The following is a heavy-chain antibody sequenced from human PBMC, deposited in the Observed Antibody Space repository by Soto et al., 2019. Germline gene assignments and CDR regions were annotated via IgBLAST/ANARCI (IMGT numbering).Heavy chain of an antibody. CDR3: ARLSYYYDSSASHANWFDP. CDR2: INWDDDK. J-gene: IGHJ5*02. V-gene: IGHV2-70*01. CDR1: GFSLSTSGMC. D-gene: IGHD3-22*01. Sequence: ESGPTLVNPTQTLTLTCTFSGFSLSTSGMCVSWIRQPPGKALEWLALINWDDDKYYYTSLKTRLTISKDTSKNQVVLTMTNMDPVDTATYYCARLSYYYDSSASHANWFDPWGQGTLVTVS.